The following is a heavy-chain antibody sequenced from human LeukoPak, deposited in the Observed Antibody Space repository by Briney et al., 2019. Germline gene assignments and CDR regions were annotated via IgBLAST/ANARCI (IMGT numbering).Heavy chain of an antibody. J-gene: IGHJ3*02. CDR1: GFTFSSYG. Sequence: GGSLRLSCAASGFTFSSYGTHWVRQAPGKGLEWVAVIWYDGSNKYYADSVKGRFTISRDNSKNTLYLQMNSLRAEDTAVYYCARDSPGGSLGAFDIWGQGTMVTVSS. CDR2: IWYDGSNK. CDR3: ARDSPGGSLGAFDI. D-gene: IGHD1-26*01. V-gene: IGHV3-33*01.